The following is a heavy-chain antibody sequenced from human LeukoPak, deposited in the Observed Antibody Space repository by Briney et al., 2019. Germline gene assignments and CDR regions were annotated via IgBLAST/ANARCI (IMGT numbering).Heavy chain of an antibody. CDR2: IYPGDSDT. CDR3: ARQSDELGLLWFDP. CDR1: GYSFTSYR. Sequence: GESLKISCKGSGYSFTSYRIGWVRQMPGKGLEWMGIIYPGDSDTRYSPSFQGQVTISADKSISTAYLQWSSLKASDTAMYYCARQSDELGLLWFDPWGQGTLITVSS. V-gene: IGHV5-51*01. D-gene: IGHD1-7*01. J-gene: IGHJ5*02.